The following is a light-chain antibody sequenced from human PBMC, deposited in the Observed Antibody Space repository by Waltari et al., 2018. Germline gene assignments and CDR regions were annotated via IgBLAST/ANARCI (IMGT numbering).Light chain of an antibody. V-gene: IGKV1-5*03. CDR2: KAS. J-gene: IGKJ4*01. CDR1: QSISSW. CDR3: QQYHRYPVT. Sequence: DIQMTQSPSTLSASVGDRVTITCRASQSISSWLAWYQQKPGKAPNLLIYKASSLESGVPSRFSGSGSGTEVTLTISSLQPDDFATYYCQQYHRYPVTFGGGTKVEIK.